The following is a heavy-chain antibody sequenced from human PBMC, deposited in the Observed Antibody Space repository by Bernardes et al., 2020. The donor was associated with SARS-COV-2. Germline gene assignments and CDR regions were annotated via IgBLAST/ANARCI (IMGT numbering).Heavy chain of an antibody. Sequence: GGSLRLSCAASGFTFSNAWMSWVRQAPGKGLEWVGRIKSKTDGGTTDYAAPVKGRFTISRDDSKNTLYLQMNSLKTEDTAVYYCTTDPHQGIVLMVYAITLDYWGQGTLVTVSS. J-gene: IGHJ4*02. CDR3: TTDPHQGIVLMVYAITLDY. D-gene: IGHD2-8*01. V-gene: IGHV3-15*01. CDR2: IKSKTDGGTT. CDR1: GFTFSNAW.